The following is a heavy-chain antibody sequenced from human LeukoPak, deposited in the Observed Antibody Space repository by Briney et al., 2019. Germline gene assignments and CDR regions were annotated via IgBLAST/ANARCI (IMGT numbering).Heavy chain of an antibody. CDR2: IYYSGST. V-gene: IGHV4-59*12. J-gene: IGHJ3*02. CDR1: GGSISSYY. CDR3: ARANQQLDAFDI. Sequence: SETLSLTCTVSGGSISSYYWSWIRQPPGKGLEWIGYIYYSGSTNYNPSLKSRVTISVDTSKNQFSLKLSSVTAADTAVYYCARANQQLDAFDIWGQGTMVTVSS. D-gene: IGHD6-13*01.